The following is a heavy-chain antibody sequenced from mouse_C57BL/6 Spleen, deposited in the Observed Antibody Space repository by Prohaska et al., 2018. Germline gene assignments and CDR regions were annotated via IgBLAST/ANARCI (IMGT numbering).Heavy chain of an antibody. CDR3: ARVRDDYPVGAMDY. J-gene: IGHJ4*01. D-gene: IGHD2-4*01. CDR2: ISDCGSYT. Sequence: EVQLVESGGGLVKPGGSLKLSCAASGFTFSSYAMSWVRQTPEKRLEWVATISDCGSYTNYPENVKGRFTISRDNAKNNLYLQMSHLKSEDTAMYYCARVRDDYPVGAMDYWGQGTSVTVSS. CDR1: GFTFSSYA. V-gene: IGHV5-4*01.